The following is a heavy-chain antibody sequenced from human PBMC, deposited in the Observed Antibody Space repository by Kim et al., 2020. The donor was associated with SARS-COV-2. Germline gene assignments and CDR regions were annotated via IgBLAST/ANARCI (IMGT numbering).Heavy chain of an antibody. CDR1: GLTFSGYA. CDR3: AMGRWFGAARYYYGLDV. D-gene: IGHD3-10*01. Sequence: GGSLRLSCAASGLTFSGYAMNWVRQAPGKGLEWVSGISDSGGSTYYADSVKGRFTISRDNSKNTLYLQMNSLRAEDTAVYYCAMGRWFGAARYYYGLDVWGQGTTVTVSS. V-gene: IGHV3-23*01. CDR2: ISDSGGST. J-gene: IGHJ6*02.